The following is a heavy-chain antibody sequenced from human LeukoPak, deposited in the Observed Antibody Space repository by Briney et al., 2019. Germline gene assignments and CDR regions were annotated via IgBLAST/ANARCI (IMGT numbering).Heavy chain of an antibody. Sequence: SVKVSCKASGFTFTSSAVQWVRQARGQRLEWIGWIVVGSGNTNYAQKFQERVTITRDMSTSTAYMELSSLRSEDTAVYYCAADPVLYDSSGYTSWGQGTLVTVSS. CDR3: AADPVLYDSSGYTS. D-gene: IGHD3-22*01. J-gene: IGHJ4*02. CDR2: IVVGSGNT. V-gene: IGHV1-58*01. CDR1: GFTFTSSA.